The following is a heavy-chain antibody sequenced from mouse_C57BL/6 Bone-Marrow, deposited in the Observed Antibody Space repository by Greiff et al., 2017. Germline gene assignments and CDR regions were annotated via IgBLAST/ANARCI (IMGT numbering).Heavy chain of an antibody. CDR2: ISDGGSYT. CDR3: ARYYYGSMFAY. CDR1: GFTFSSYA. D-gene: IGHD1-1*01. J-gene: IGHJ3*01. V-gene: IGHV5-4*01. Sequence: EVPGVESGGGLVKPGGSLKLSCAASGFTFSSYAMSWVRQTPEKRLEWVATISDGGSYTYYPDTVKGRFTISRDKAKNNLYLQMSHLKSEDTAMYYCARYYYGSMFAYWGQGTLVTVSA.